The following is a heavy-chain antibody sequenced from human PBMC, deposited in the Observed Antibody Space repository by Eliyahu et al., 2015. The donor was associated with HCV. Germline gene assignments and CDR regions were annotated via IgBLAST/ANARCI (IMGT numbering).Heavy chain of an antibody. Sequence: QVQLVQSGAEVKKPGASVKVSCKSSGYSFTSYYMHWVRQAPGQGLEWMGIINPSDRTTSYAPKFQGRVTVTSDTSSTTVYMEVRSLRSEDTAMYYCARAPYCGGGSCKRAETVTEDYWGQGTLVTVSS. CDR1: GYSFTSYY. J-gene: IGHJ4*02. V-gene: IGHV1-46*01. CDR2: INPSDRTT. D-gene: IGHD2-21*01. CDR3: ARAPYCGGGSCKRAETVTEDY.